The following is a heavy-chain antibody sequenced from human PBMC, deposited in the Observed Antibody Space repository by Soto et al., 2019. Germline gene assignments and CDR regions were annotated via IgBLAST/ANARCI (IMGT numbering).Heavy chain of an antibody. D-gene: IGHD3-9*01. Sequence: ASVKVSCKASGYTFTSYGISWVRQAPGQGLEWMGWISAYNGNTNYAQKLQGRVTMTTDTSTSTAYMELRSLRSDDTAVYYCARSPYYDILTGSYGMDVWGQGTTVTVSS. J-gene: IGHJ6*02. CDR2: ISAYNGNT. CDR3: ARSPYYDILTGSYGMDV. CDR1: GYTFTSYG. V-gene: IGHV1-18*01.